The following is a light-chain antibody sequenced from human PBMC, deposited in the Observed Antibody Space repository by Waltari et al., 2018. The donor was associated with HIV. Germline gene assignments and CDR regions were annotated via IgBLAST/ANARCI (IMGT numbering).Light chain of an antibody. V-gene: IGKV1-12*01. CDR2: AAS. Sequence: DIQMTQSPSSLSASIGDRVTITCRASQGISSWLAWYQKKQNEPPKLLIYAASSLQSGVPSRFSGSGSGTNFTLTINSLQPEDFATYYCQQAQSLPPTFGGGTKVDIK. CDR1: QGISSW. CDR3: QQAQSLPPT. J-gene: IGKJ4*01.